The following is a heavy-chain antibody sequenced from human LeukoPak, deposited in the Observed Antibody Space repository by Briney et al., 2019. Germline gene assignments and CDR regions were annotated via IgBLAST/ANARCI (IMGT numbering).Heavy chain of an antibody. J-gene: IGHJ6*03. Sequence: GGSLRLSCAASGFTFSSYSVDWVHQAPGKGLERVSSITSSSSHIHYADSVKGRFTISRDNAKNSLYLQMNSLRAEDTAVYYCARVKTGATVTTFHYYCLDVWGVGTTVTDSS. D-gene: IGHD4-11*01. CDR3: ARVKTGATVTTFHYYCLDV. CDR2: ITSSSSHI. V-gene: IGHV3-21*01. CDR1: GFTFSSYS.